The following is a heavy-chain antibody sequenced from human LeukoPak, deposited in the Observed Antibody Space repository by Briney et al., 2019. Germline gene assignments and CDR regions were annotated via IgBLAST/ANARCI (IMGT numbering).Heavy chain of an antibody. D-gene: IGHD6-19*01. CDR3: ARSKAVAGKGGFDY. CDR2: ISSNGGST. CDR1: GFTFSSYA. Sequence: GGSLRLSCAASGFTFSSYAMHWVRQAPGKGLEYVSAISSNGGSTYYANSVKGRFTISRDNAKNSLYLQMNSLRAEDTAVYYCARSKAVAGKGGFDYWGQGTLVTVSS. V-gene: IGHV3-64*01. J-gene: IGHJ4*02.